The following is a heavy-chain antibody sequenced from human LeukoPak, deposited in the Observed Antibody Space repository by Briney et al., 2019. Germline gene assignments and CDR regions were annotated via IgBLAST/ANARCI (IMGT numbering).Heavy chain of an antibody. D-gene: IGHD1-26*01. CDR1: GFTFSSYS. J-gene: IGHJ3*02. Sequence: PGGSLRLSCAASGFTFSSYSMNWVRQAPGKGLEWVSSISSSGSYIYYADSLKGRFTISRDNAKNSLYLQMNSLRAEDTAVYYCARDGSGGSYYASAFDIWGQGTMVTVSS. CDR2: ISSSGSYI. V-gene: IGHV3-21*01. CDR3: ARDGSGGSYYASAFDI.